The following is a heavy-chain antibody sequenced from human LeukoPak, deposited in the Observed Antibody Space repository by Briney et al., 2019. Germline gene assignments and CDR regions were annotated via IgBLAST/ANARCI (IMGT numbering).Heavy chain of an antibody. Sequence: ASVKVSCKASGYTFISYYMHWVRQAPGQGLEWMGIINPNDGSTSSAQKFQGRVTMTSDTSTSTVYMELSSLTSEDTAVYYCAREASTSWYRHFDYWGQGTLVTVSS. V-gene: IGHV1-46*01. CDR1: GYTFISYY. CDR2: INPNDGST. CDR3: AREASTSWYRHFDY. J-gene: IGHJ4*02. D-gene: IGHD2-2*01.